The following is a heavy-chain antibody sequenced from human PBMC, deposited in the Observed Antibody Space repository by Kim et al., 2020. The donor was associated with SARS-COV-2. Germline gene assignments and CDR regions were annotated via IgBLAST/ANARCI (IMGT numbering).Heavy chain of an antibody. CDR2: IIPIFGTA. Sequence: SVKVSCKASGGTFSSYAISWVRQAPGQGLEWMGGIIPIFGTANYAQKFQGRVTITADESTSTAYMELSSLRSEGTAVYYCARKSSGGGDCYGYWGQGTLVTVSS. D-gene: IGHD2-21*02. CDR3: ARKSSGGGDCYGY. CDR1: GGTFSSYA. J-gene: IGHJ4*02. V-gene: IGHV1-69*13.